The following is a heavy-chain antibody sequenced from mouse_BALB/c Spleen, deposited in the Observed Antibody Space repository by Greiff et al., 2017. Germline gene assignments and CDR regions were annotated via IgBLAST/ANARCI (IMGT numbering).Heavy chain of an antibody. CDR2: INPSNGRT. D-gene: IGHD1-2*01. CDR3: TYGYDAY. V-gene: IGHV1S81*02. Sequence: QVQLQQPGAELVKPGASVKLSCKASGYTFTSYWMHWVKQRPGQGLEWIGEINPSNGRTNYNEKFKSKATLTVDKSSSTAYMQLSSLTSEDSAVYYCTYGYDAYWGQGTLVTVSA. J-gene: IGHJ3*01. CDR1: GYTFTSYW.